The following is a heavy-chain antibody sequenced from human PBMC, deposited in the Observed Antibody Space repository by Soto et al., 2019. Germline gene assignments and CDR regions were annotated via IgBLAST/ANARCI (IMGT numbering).Heavy chain of an antibody. CDR1: GFTFSSYG. D-gene: IGHD3-22*01. V-gene: IGHV3-30*18. Sequence: GGSLRLSCAASGFTFSSYGMHWVRQAPGKGLEWVAVISYDGSNKYYADSVKGRFTISRDNSKNTLYLQMNSLRAEETAVYYCAKEKVVDSSGYLGYWGQGTLVTVSS. J-gene: IGHJ4*02. CDR3: AKEKVVDSSGYLGY. CDR2: ISYDGSNK.